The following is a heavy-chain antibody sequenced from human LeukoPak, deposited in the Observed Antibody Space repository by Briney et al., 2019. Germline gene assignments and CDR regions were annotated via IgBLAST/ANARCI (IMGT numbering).Heavy chain of an antibody. CDR2: INHSGST. V-gene: IGHV4-34*01. CDR3: ARGQGYSSGWSDAFDI. J-gene: IGHJ3*02. D-gene: IGHD6-19*01. CDR1: GGSFSGYY. Sequence: SETLSLTCAVYGGSFSGYYWSWIRQPPGKGLEWIGEINHSGSTNYNPSLKSRVTIPVDTSKNQFSLKLSSVTAADTAVYYCARGQGYSSGWSDAFDIWGQGTMVTVSS.